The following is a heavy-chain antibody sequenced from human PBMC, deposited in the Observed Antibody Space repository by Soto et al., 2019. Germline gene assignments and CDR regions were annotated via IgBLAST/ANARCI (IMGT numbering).Heavy chain of an antibody. V-gene: IGHV3-30-3*01. CDR2: LLSDGGHK. D-gene: IGHD3-16*01. CDR3: ARDLGGIERRYYFDH. CDR1: GFAFHKYS. J-gene: IGHJ4*02. Sequence: GRSLRLSCAASGFAFHKYSKHCVRHAPSKGLEWVGVLLSDGGHKYYADSVKGRLTISRDYPKNTPYLQVNSLRAEDTAIYCCARDLGGIERRYYFDHCGGGTRITVAS.